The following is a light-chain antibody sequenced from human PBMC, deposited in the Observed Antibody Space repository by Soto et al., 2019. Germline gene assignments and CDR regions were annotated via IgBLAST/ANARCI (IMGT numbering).Light chain of an antibody. CDR3: QQYGTSPTS. Sequence: EIVLTQSPGTLSLSPGERATLSCRASQSVSSNNLAWYQQKPGQAPSLLIYGASRRATGIPDRFSGSGSGTDFTLTINRLEPEDFAVYYCQQYGTSPTSFGPGAKVDIK. CDR1: QSVSSNN. J-gene: IGKJ3*01. V-gene: IGKV3-20*01. CDR2: GAS.